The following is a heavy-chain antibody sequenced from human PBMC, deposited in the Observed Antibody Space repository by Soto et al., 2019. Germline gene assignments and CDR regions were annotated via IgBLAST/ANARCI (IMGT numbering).Heavy chain of an antibody. Sequence: ASVKVSCKASGYTFTSYAMHWVRQAPGQRLEWMGWINAGNGNTKYSQKFQGRVTITRDTSASTAYMELSSLRSEDTAVYYCARASYSSSPSYYFDYWGQGTLVTVSS. D-gene: IGHD6-13*01. CDR3: ARASYSSSPSYYFDY. J-gene: IGHJ4*02. CDR2: INAGNGNT. CDR1: GYTFTSYA. V-gene: IGHV1-3*01.